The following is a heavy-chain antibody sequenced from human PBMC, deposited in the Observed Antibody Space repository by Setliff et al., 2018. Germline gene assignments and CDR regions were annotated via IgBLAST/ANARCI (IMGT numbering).Heavy chain of an antibody. Sequence: ASVKVSCKASGGAFRSYGISWVRQAPGQGLEWMGGTIPSFGSTNYAQKFQDRVTIITDESTSTAYMELSSLRTEDTAVYYCAREGVDTRSSTDYRYYMDVWGKGTTVTVS. CDR1: GGAFRSYG. CDR2: TIPSFGST. CDR3: AREGVDTRSSTDYRYYMDV. V-gene: IGHV1-69*05. J-gene: IGHJ6*03. D-gene: IGHD5-18*01.